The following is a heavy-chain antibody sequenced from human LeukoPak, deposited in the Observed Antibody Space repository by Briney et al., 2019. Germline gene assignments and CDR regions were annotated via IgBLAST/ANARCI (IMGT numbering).Heavy chain of an antibody. V-gene: IGHV3-74*01. CDR3: GRGFSGGLDY. CDR2: INSDGSRT. Sequence: GGSLRLSSAASGFTFSSNWMHWVRQAPGKGLVWVSRINSDGSRTSYADSMKGRFTISRDNAKNTLYLQMNSLRAEDTAVYYCGRGFSGGLDYWGQGNLVTVSS. CDR1: GFTFSSNW. D-gene: IGHD2-15*01. J-gene: IGHJ4*02.